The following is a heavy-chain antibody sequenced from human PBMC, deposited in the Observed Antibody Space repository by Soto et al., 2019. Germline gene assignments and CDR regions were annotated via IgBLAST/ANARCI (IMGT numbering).Heavy chain of an antibody. CDR2: IKSKTDGGTT. D-gene: IGHD3-10*01. J-gene: IGHJ6*02. Sequence: GGSLRLSCAASGFTFSNAWMSWVRQAPGKGLEWVGRIKSKTDGGTTDYAAPVKGRFTISRDDSKNTLYLQMNSLKTEDTAVYYCTTDDFMVRGAMRGNYYYYYGMDVWGQGTTVTVSS. CDR3: TTDDFMVRGAMRGNYYYYYGMDV. CDR1: GFTFSNAW. V-gene: IGHV3-15*01.